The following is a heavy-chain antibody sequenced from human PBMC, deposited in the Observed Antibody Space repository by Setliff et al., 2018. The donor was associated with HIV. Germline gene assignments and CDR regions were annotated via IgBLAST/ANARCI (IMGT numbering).Heavy chain of an antibody. V-gene: IGHV1-18*01. CDR3: ARHDILTGYYTYFDY. Sequence: ASVKVSCKASGYILNDYGITWVRQAPGQGLEWMGWISAANGDTEYPEKLRGRGTMTIDRSTNTAYMELRSLRPDDTAVYYCARHDILTGYYTYFDYWGQGTLVTVSS. CDR1: GYILNDYG. J-gene: IGHJ4*02. D-gene: IGHD3-9*01. CDR2: ISAANGDT.